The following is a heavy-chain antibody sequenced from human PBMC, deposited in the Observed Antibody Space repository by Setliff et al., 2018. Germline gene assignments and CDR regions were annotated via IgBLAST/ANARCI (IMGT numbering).Heavy chain of an antibody. V-gene: IGHV4-59*08. J-gene: IGHJ3*02. CDR2: IYYSGST. Sequence: PSETLSLTCTVSGGSISSYYWSWIRQPPGKGLEWIGYIYYSGSTNYNPSLKSRVTISVDTSKNQFSLKVNSVTAADTAVYYCASAPLLYSDSSGLSGTFDIWGQGTMVTVSS. CDR1: GGSISSYY. CDR3: ASAPLLYSDSSGLSGTFDI. D-gene: IGHD3-22*01.